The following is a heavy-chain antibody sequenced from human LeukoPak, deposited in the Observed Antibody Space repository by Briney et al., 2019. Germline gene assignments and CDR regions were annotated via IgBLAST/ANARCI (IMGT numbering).Heavy chain of an antibody. CDR3: AKGNPRYCSGGSCYWATLAY. V-gene: IGHV3-30*18. D-gene: IGHD2-15*01. CDR1: GFTFSSYG. J-gene: IGHJ4*02. CDR2: ISYDGSNK. Sequence: GGSLRLSCAASGFTFSSYGMHWVRQAPGKGLEWVAVISYDGSNKYYADSVKGRFTISRDNSKNTLYLQMNSLRAEDTAVYYCAKGNPRYCSGGSCYWATLAYWGQGTLVTVSS.